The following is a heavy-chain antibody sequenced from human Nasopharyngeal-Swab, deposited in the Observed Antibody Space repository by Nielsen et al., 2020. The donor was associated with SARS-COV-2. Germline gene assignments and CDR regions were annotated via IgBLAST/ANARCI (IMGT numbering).Heavy chain of an antibody. CDR3: AREGSYGPVSYMDA. CDR2: ISSSSSYI. V-gene: IGHV3-21*01. D-gene: IGHD5-18*01. Sequence: GESLKISCAASGFTFSSYSMNWVRQAPGKGLEWVSSISSSSSYIYYADSVKGRFTISRDNAKNSLYLQMNSLRAEDTAVYYCAREGSYGPVSYMDAWGKGTTVTVSS. J-gene: IGHJ6*03. CDR1: GFTFSSYS.